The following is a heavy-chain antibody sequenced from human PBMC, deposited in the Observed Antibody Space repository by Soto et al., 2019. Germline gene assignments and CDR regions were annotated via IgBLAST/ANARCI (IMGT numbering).Heavy chain of an antibody. CDR3: ASAVLRGVTPIAIPRLDS. Sequence: QLHLQESGPGLVKPSQTLSLTCTVSGGSITSDDYYWNWIRQYPGKGLEWVGYIYYTWSTYYNPYLRSRLTISVDPSKSQVSLQLSSVTAADTAVYYCASAVLRGVTPIAIPRLDSWGQGTLVTVSS. CDR2: IYYTWST. V-gene: IGHV4-31*03. CDR1: GGSITSDDYY. J-gene: IGHJ4*02. D-gene: IGHD3-10*01.